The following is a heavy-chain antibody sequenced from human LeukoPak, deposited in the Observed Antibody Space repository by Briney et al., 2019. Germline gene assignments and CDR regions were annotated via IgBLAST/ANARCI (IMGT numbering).Heavy chain of an antibody. CDR2: INSDGSST. CDR1: GFTFSSYW. J-gene: IGHJ6*03. V-gene: IGHV3-74*01. CDR3: ASGISPEDMDV. D-gene: IGHD2/OR15-2a*01. Sequence: GGSLRLSCAASGFTFSSYWMHWVRPAPGKGLVWVSRINSDGSSTSYADSVKGRFTISRDNAKNTLYLQMNSLRAEDTAVYYCASGISPEDMDVWGKGTTVTVSS.